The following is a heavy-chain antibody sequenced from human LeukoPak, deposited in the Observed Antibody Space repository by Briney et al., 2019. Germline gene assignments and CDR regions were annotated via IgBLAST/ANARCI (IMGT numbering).Heavy chain of an antibody. V-gene: IGHV3-7*01. Sequence: GGSLRLSCAASGFTFSSYWMSWVRQAPGKGLEWVANIKQDGSEKYYVDSVKGRFTISRDNAKNSLYLQMNSLRAEDTAVYYCARGGYSGYEWVPSMGVFDYWGQGTLVTVSS. J-gene: IGHJ4*02. CDR2: IKQDGSEK. D-gene: IGHD5-12*01. CDR3: ARGGYSGYEWVPSMGVFDY. CDR1: GFTFSSYW.